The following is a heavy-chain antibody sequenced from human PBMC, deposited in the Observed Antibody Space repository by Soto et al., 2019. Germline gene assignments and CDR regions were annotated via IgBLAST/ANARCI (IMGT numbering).Heavy chain of an antibody. J-gene: IGHJ5*02. D-gene: IGHD4-17*01. CDR1: NGSIDNTVFF. Sequence: QVQLQESGPGLVRPSQTLSLTCTVSNGSIDNTVFFWNWIRQHAGRGLEWIGYISYSGKTFYNPSLQSRVSMSLDTSTNQFSLKLSSVTAADTAVYFCARHLSGDYPNANWFDPWGQGTLVTVSS. V-gene: IGHV4-31*03. CDR3: ARHLSGDYPNANWFDP. CDR2: ISYSGKT.